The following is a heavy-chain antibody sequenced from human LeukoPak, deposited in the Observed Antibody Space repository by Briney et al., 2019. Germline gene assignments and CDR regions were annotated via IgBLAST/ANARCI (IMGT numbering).Heavy chain of an antibody. CDR3: TISWFHDD. Sequence: PGGSLRLSCAASGLTFSSYWMNWVRQAPGKGLEWVANIKQDGSEKHYVDSVKGRFTISRDNAKNSQYLQMNSLRAEDTAMYYCTISWFHDDWGQGTLVTVSS. CDR1: GLTFSSYW. CDR2: IKQDGSEK. D-gene: IGHD6-13*01. J-gene: IGHJ4*02. V-gene: IGHV3-7*01.